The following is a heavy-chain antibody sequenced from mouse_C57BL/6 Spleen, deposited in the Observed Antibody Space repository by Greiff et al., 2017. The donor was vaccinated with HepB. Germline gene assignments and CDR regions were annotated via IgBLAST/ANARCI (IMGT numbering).Heavy chain of an antibody. CDR3: AKPSNLYFDY. V-gene: IGHV1-22*01. CDR1: GYTFTDYN. D-gene: IGHD4-1*01. Sequence: EVKLQESGPELVKPGASVKMSCKASGYTFTDYNMHWVKQSHGKSLEWIGYINPNNGGTSYNQKFKGKATLTVNKSSSTAYMELRSLTSEDSAVYYCAKPSNLYFDYWGQGTTLTVSS. J-gene: IGHJ2*01. CDR2: INPNNGGT.